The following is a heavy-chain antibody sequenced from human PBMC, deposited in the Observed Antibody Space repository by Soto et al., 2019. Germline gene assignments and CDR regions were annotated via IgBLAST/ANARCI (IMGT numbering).Heavy chain of an antibody. D-gene: IGHD5-18*01. CDR2: ISAYNGNT. J-gene: IGHJ4*02. Sequence: ASVKVSCKASGYTFTSYGISWVRQAPGQGLEWMGWISAYNGNTNYAQKLQGRVTMTTDTSTSTAYMELRSLRSDDTAVYYCARRRNPGYSYGFNDYFDYWGQGTLVTVYS. V-gene: IGHV1-18*04. CDR1: GYTFTSYG. CDR3: ARRRNPGYSYGFNDYFDY.